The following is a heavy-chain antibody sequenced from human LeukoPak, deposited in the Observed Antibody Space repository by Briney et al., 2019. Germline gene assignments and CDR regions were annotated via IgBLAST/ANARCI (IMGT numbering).Heavy chain of an antibody. CDR1: GGSVNTKTYY. V-gene: IGHV4-39*07. CDR2: IYYSGST. CDR3: ASNYGMDV. Sequence: SETLSLTCTVSGGSVNTKTYYWGWIRQPPGKGLEWIGSIYYSGSTYYNPSLKSRVTISVDTSKNQFSLKLSSVTAADTAVYYCASNYGMDVWGQGTTVTVSS. J-gene: IGHJ6*02.